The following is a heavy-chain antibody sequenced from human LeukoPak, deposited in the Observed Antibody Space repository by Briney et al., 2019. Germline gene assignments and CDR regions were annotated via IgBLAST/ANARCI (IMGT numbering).Heavy chain of an antibody. J-gene: IGHJ3*02. CDR2: IYYSGST. V-gene: IGHV4-59*08. CDR3: ARHSLDYGDCVLAFDI. CDR1: GGSISSYY. Sequence: SETLSLTCTVSGGSISSYYWSWIRQPPGKGLEWIGYIYYSGSTNYNPSLKSRVTISVDTSKNQFSLKLSSVTAADTAVYYCARHSLDYGDCVLAFDIWGQGTMVTVSS. D-gene: IGHD4-17*01.